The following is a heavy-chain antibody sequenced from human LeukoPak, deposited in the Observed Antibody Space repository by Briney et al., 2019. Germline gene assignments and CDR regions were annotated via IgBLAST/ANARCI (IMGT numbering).Heavy chain of an antibody. Sequence: GGSLRLSCAASGFTFSGYYMSWIRQAPGKGLEWVSYISSSGSTIYYADSVKGRFTISRDNAKNSLYLQMNSLRAEDMALYYCAKGGGGRLIYYYYMDVWGKGTTVTVSS. CDR1: GFTFSGYY. V-gene: IGHV3-11*01. D-gene: IGHD3-16*01. CDR2: ISSSGSTI. J-gene: IGHJ6*03. CDR3: AKGGGGRLIYYYYMDV.